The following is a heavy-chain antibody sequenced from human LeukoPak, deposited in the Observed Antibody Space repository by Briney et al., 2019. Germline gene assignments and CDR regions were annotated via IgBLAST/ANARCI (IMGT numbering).Heavy chain of an antibody. V-gene: IGHV1-69*06. CDR1: GGTFSSYA. CDR3: ARVFSEDPGYSGYDYGY. Sequence: SVKVSCKASGGTFSSYAISWVRQAPGQGLEWMGRIIPIFGTANYAQKFQGRGTITADKSTSTAYMELSSLRSEDTAVYYCARVFSEDPGYSGYDYGYWGQGTLVTVSS. CDR2: IIPIFGTA. D-gene: IGHD5-12*01. J-gene: IGHJ4*02.